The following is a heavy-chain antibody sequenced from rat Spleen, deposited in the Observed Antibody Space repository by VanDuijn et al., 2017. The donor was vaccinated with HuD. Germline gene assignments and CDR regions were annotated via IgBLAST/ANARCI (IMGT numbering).Heavy chain of an antibody. D-gene: IGHD4-3*01. J-gene: IGHJ2*01. Sequence: EVQLVESGGGLVQPGRSLKLSCAASGFTFSDFDMAWVRQAPTKGLEWVASITKDGGSLFYRDSVKGRFTVSRDNEQNILYLQMNSLRSEDTATYYCARSGRFGVPDYWGQGVMVTVSS. CDR3: ARSGRFGVPDY. V-gene: IGHV5S23*01. CDR1: GFTFSDFD. CDR2: ITKDGGSL.